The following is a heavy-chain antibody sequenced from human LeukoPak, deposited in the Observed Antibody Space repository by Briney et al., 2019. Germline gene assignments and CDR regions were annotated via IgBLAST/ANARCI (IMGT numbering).Heavy chain of an antibody. D-gene: IGHD3-16*01. CDR3: AKEGELMTYNWFDP. V-gene: IGHV3-33*06. Sequence: PGGSLRPSCAASGFTFSSYGMHWVRQAPGKGLEWVAVIWYDGSNKYYADSVKGRFTISRDNSKNTLYLQMNSLRAEDTAVYYCAKEGELMTYNWFDPWAREPWSPSPQ. CDR2: IWYDGSNK. J-gene: IGHJ5*02. CDR1: GFTFSSYG.